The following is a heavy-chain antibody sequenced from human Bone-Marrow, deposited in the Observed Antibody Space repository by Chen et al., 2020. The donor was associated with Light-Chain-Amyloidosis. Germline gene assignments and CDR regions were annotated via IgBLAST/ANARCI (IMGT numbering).Heavy chain of an antibody. J-gene: IGHJ4*02. CDR2: ISSSSSAI. CDR3: ARGYKFGYY. D-gene: IGHD3-16*01. V-gene: IGHV3-48*04. CDR1: GFTFSDHW. Sequence: EVQLVESGGGLVQPGGSLRLSCVASGFTFSDHWMHWVRQAPGEALVWVSYISSSSSAIYYADSVKGRFTISRDNAENSVYLQMDRLRAEDTAVYYCARGYKFGYYWGQGTLVNVSS.